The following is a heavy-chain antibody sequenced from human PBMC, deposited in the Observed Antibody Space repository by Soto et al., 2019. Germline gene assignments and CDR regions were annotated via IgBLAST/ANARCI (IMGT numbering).Heavy chain of an antibody. D-gene: IGHD6-13*01. CDR1: GGSFSGYY. Sequence: SETLSLTCAVYGGSFSGYYWSWIRQPPGKGLEWIGEINHSGSTNYNPSLKSRVTISVDTSKNQFSLKLSSVTAADTAVYYCARGPGGSSSWYYYYYGMDVWGQGTTVTVSS. CDR2: INHSGST. V-gene: IGHV4-34*01. J-gene: IGHJ6*02. CDR3: ARGPGGSSSWYYYYYGMDV.